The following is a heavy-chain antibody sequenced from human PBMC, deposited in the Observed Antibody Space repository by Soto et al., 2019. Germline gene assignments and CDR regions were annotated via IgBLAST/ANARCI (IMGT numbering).Heavy chain of an antibody. CDR2: IWYDASNK. J-gene: IGHJ4*02. CDR3: ARGARDFDY. CDR1: GFTFNTYV. V-gene: IGHV3-33*01. D-gene: IGHD3-16*01. Sequence: PGGSLRLSCAASGFTFNTYVMHWVRQAPGRGLEWVALIWYDASNKYYADSVKGRFTISRDNSKNTLYLQMNSLRAEDTAVYYSARGARDFDYWGQGTLVTV.